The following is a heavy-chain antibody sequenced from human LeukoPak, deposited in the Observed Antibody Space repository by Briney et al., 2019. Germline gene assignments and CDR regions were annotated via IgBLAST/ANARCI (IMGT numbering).Heavy chain of an antibody. CDR2: IYSGGST. CDR1: GFTVSSNY. D-gene: IGHD3-3*01. V-gene: IGHV3-53*01. J-gene: IGHJ4*02. Sequence: GGSLRLSCAASGFTVSSNYMSWVRQAPGKGLEWVSVIYSGGSTYYADSVKGRFTISRDNSENTLYLQMNSLRAEDTAVYYCARADSSYDFWSGYYFDYWGQGTLVTVSS. CDR3: ARADSSYDFWSGYYFDY.